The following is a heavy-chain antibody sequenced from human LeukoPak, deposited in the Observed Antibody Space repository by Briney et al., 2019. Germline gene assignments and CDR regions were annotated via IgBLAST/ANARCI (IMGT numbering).Heavy chain of an antibody. CDR2: ISSSGSTI. CDR3: ARAAGSSWEPDDAFDI. V-gene: IGHV3-48*03. CDR1: GFTFSSYE. D-gene: IGHD6-13*01. J-gene: IGHJ3*02. Sequence: PGGSLRLSCAASGFTFSSYEMNWVRQAPGKGLEWVSYISSSGSTIYYADSVKGRFTIFRDNAKNSLYLQMNSLRAEDTAVYYCARAAGSSWEPDDAFDIWGQGTMVTVSS.